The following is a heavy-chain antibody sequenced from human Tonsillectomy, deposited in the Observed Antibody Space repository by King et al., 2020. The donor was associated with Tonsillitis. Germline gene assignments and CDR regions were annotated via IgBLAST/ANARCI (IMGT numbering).Heavy chain of an antibody. CDR2: ISYDGSNK. CDR1: GFTFSSYG. D-gene: IGHD6-19*01. CDR3: ARSGPDY. J-gene: IGHJ4*02. Sequence: VQLVESGGGVVQPGRSLRLSCAASGFTFSSYGMHWVRQAPGKGLEWVAVISYDGSNKYYADSVKGRFTISRDNPKNTLYLQMNSLRAEDTAVYYCARSGPDYCGQGTLVTVSS. V-gene: IGHV3-30*03.